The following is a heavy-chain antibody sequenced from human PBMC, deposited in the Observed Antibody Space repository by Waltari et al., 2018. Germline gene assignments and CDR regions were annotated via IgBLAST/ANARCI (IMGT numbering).Heavy chain of an antibody. D-gene: IGHD6-6*01. Sequence: EVQLVESGGGLVKPGGSLRLSCAASGFSFKTYIMNWVRQAPGKGLEWISSIYTSTNGFIYYADSVRGRFSVSRDNDKNSLYLEMNSLRADDTAVYYCARSYDTSSPFDYWGQGTLVTVSS. CDR3: ARSYDTSSPFDY. J-gene: IGHJ4*02. CDR1: GFSFKTYI. V-gene: IGHV3-21*01. CDR2: IYTSTNGFI.